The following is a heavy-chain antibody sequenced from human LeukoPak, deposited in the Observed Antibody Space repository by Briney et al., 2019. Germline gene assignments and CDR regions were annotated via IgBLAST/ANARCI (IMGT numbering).Heavy chain of an antibody. CDR2: INHREGT. CDR1: GGSFSVSS. D-gene: IGHD2-2*03. V-gene: IGHV4-34*04. CDR3: ARKGNRGGYCSNASCYRLFNYYLDG. Sequence: SQTLSLTSAVYGGSFSVSSWSWISRPPDKGLERNREINHREGTNDNPSLQSRATISIAPSKNRFFLILTSVVAGETAGYFCARKGNRGGYCSNASCYRLFNYYLDGWGKGTTVTVSS. J-gene: IGHJ6*03.